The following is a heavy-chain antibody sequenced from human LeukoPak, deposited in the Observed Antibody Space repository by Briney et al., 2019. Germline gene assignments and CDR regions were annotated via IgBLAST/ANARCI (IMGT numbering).Heavy chain of an antibody. Sequence: GGSPRLSCEASGFTFTHYWMRWVRQPPGKGLEWLANIKQDGSLEFYEDSVKGRFTASIDSVKNSLYLHMTRLRVEDTAVYYCVSTSGPWGHGTPVTVSS. CDR2: IKQDGSLE. CDR3: VSTSGP. J-gene: IGHJ5*02. CDR1: GFTFTHYW. V-gene: IGHV3-7*01.